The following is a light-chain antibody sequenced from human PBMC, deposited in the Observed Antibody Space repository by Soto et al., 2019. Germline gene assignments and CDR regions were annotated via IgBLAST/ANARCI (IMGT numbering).Light chain of an antibody. V-gene: IGKV3-15*01. CDR2: GAS. J-gene: IGKJ5*01. Sequence: DIVMKQSPGTLSVSPGERATLSCRASQSVGTNLAWYQQRPGQAPRLLVYGASTRASVIPPRFSGSGSGTDFTLTISSRQSEDFAVYYCQQLNYWPRITVGQGTRLEIK. CDR3: QQLNYWPRIT. CDR1: QSVGTN.